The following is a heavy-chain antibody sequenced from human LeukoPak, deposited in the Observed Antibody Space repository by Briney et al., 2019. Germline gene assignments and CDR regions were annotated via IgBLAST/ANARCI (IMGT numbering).Heavy chain of an antibody. CDR1: GFTFSSYG. D-gene: IGHD6-6*01. Sequence: PGGSLRLSCAASGFTFSSYGMHWVRQAPGKGLEWVAVISYDGSNKYYADSVKGRFTISRDNSKNTLYLQMNSLRAEDTAVYYCASSIYSSSAGGWFDPWGQGTLVTVSS. J-gene: IGHJ5*02. CDR2: ISYDGSNK. V-gene: IGHV3-30*03. CDR3: ASSIYSSSAGGWFDP.